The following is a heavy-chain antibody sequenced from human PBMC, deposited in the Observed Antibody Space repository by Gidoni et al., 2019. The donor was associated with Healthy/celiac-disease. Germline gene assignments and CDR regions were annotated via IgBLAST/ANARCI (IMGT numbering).Heavy chain of an antibody. CDR1: GFTFSSYA. Sequence: EVQLLESGGGLVQPGGSLRLSCAASGFTFSSYAMSWVRQAPGKGLEWVSAISGSGGSTYYADSVKGRVTISRDNSKNTLYLQMNSLRAEDTAVYYCAKDRGASYYDILTGYDYWGQGTLVTVSS. CDR3: AKDRGASYYDILTGYDY. D-gene: IGHD3-9*01. J-gene: IGHJ4*02. CDR2: ISGSGGST. V-gene: IGHV3-23*01.